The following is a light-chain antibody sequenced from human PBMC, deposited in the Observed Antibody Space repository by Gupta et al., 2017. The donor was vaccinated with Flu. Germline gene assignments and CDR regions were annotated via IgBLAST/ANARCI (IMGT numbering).Light chain of an antibody. J-gene: IGLJ2*01. CDR1: SSDVGGYNY. CDR3: CSYAGSYVV. Sequence: QPALTQPRSVSGSPGQSVTISFTGTSSDVGGYNYVSWYQQHPGKAPKLMIYDVSKRPSGVPDRFSGSKSGNTASLTISGLQAEDEADYYCCSYAGSYVVFGGGTKLTVL. V-gene: IGLV2-11*01. CDR2: DVS.